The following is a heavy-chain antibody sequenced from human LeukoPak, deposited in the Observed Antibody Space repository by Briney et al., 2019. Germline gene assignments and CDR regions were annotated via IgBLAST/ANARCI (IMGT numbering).Heavy chain of an antibody. CDR1: GFTFSSYS. V-gene: IGHV3-21*01. CDR2: ISSSSSYI. J-gene: IGHJ4*02. Sequence: GGSLRLSCAASGFTFSSYSMNWVRQAPGKGLEWVSSISSSSSYIYYADSVKGRFTISRDNAKNSLHLQMNSLRAEDTAVYYCARDIWVPYPHPITAAGTGADYWGQGTLVTVSS. CDR3: ARDIWVPYPHPITAAGTGADY. D-gene: IGHD6-13*01.